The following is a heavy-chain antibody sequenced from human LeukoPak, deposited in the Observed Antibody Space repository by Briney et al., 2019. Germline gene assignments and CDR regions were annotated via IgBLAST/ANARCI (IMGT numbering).Heavy chain of an antibody. V-gene: IGHV4-4*02. CDR2: VLHSGNT. Sequence: PSETLSLTCAVSGGSISNDNWWSWVRQPPGEGLEWIGEVLHSGNTNYNPSLRRRITISVDKSNNQFSLELNSVTAADTAVYYCATYYDTGGYKFNYWGQGTLVTVSS. CDR3: ATYYDTGGYKFNY. CDR1: GGSISNDNW. J-gene: IGHJ4*02. D-gene: IGHD3-22*01.